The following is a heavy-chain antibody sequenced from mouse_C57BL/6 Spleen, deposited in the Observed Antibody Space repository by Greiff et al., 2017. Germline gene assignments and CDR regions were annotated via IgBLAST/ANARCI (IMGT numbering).Heavy chain of an antibody. CDR2: IYPSDSDT. Sequence: QVQLQQPGAELVRPGSSVKLSCKASGYTFTSYWMDWVKQRLGQGLEWIGNIYPSDSDTPYNQKFKDKATLTVDKSSSTAYMQLSSRTSEDSAVYYCARTESYYAMDYWGQGTSVTVSS. V-gene: IGHV1-61*01. CDR1: GYTFTSYW. J-gene: IGHJ4*01. CDR3: ARTESYYAMDY.